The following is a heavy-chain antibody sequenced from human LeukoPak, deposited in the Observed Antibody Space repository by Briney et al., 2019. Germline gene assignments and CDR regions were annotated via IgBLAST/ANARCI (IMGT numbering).Heavy chain of an antibody. CDR2: INPNSGGT. D-gene: IGHD3-10*01. Sequence: ASVKVSCKASGYTFTGYYMHWVRQAPGQGLEWMGWINPNSGGTNYAQKFQGRVTMTRDTSISTAYMELSRLRSDDTAVYYCARSRLLWFGELLSANWFDPWGQGTLVTVSS. CDR1: GYTFTGYY. V-gene: IGHV1-2*02. CDR3: ARSRLLWFGELLSANWFDP. J-gene: IGHJ5*02.